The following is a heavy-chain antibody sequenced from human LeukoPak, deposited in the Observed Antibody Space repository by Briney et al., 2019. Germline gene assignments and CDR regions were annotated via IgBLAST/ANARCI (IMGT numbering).Heavy chain of an antibody. Sequence: GGSLRLSCAASGFTFSGSAIHWVRQSSGKGLEWVARINDDGSRTDYADSVEGRFTISRDNAKNTVYLQMNRLGAEDTAVYYCVRSVRFFDWLGDFWGQGTLVIVSS. D-gene: IGHD3-9*01. CDR2: INDDGSRT. J-gene: IGHJ4*02. V-gene: IGHV3-74*01. CDR3: VRSVRFFDWLGDF. CDR1: GFTFSGSA.